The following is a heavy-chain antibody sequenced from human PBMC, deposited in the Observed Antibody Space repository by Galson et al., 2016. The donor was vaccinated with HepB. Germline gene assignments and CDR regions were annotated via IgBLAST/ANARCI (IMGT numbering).Heavy chain of an antibody. D-gene: IGHD6-13*01. CDR3: ARDRGSAAGFDY. CDR1: GGSISNYY. V-gene: IGHV4-59*01. Sequence: ETLSLTCTVSGGSISNYYWSWIRQPPGKGLGWIAYIYYSGSTNQNPSLKSRVTISVDTSKNQFSLQLRSVTAADTAVYYCARDRGSAAGFDYWGQGTLVTVSS. J-gene: IGHJ4*02. CDR2: IYYSGST.